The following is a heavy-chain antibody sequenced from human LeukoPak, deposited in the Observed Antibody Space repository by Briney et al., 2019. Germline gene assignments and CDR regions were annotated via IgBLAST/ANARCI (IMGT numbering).Heavy chain of an antibody. CDR1: GHSFSTDW. D-gene: IGHD1-7*01. Sequence: PGESLKISCKGSGHSFSTDWIAWVRQMPGKGLEWMGVIYAADADTRYSPSFQGQVTTSADKSLNTAYLQWTDLKASDTAMYYCARFRGELMDGFDFWGQGTLVTVSS. CDR2: IYAADADT. V-gene: IGHV5-51*01. J-gene: IGHJ4*02. CDR3: ARFRGELMDGFDF.